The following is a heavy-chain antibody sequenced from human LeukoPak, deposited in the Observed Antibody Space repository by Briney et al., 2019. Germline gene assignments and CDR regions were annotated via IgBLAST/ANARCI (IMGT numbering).Heavy chain of an antibody. CDR2: LYASGTT. CDR3: AAKGNGYTGIYVFAH. J-gene: IGHJ4*02. CDR1: GFTVSSNY. V-gene: IGHV3-66*01. D-gene: IGHD1-26*01. Sequence: GGSLRLSCAASGFTVSSNYMSWVRQAPGKGLEWVSVLYASGTTKYADSVKGRFTISRDTSDNTLNLQMNGLGAEDSAVYYCAAKGNGYTGIYVFAHWGQGTLVTVSA.